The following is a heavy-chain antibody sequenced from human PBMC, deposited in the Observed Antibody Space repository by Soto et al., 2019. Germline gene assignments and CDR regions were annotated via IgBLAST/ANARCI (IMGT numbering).Heavy chain of an antibody. D-gene: IGHD1-20*01. J-gene: IGHJ6*01. CDR1: GYTFTGYY. V-gene: IGHV1-2*04. Sequence: ASVKVSCKASGYTFTGYYMHWVRQAPGQGLEWMGWINPNSGGTNYAQKFQGWVTMTRDTSISTAYMELSRLRSDDTAVYYCARDPAITGTTPTYYYYGMEVWGQGTTVNVSS. CDR2: INPNSGGT. CDR3: ARDPAITGTTPTYYYYGMEV.